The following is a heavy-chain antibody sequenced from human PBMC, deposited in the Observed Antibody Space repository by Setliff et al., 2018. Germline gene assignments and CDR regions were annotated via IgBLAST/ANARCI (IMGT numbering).Heavy chain of an antibody. Sequence: ASVKVSCKASGYAFTTYYMHWVRQAPGQGLEWIGVINPSDGSTTYAQKFQSRVTMTRDTSTNTVYMQLSSLRSEDTAVYYCARENMAKNFWGEHSDYWGQGTLVTVSS. CDR2: INPSDGST. V-gene: IGHV1-46*01. J-gene: IGHJ4*02. D-gene: IGHD3-3*01. CDR3: ARENMAKNFWGEHSDY. CDR1: GYAFTTYY.